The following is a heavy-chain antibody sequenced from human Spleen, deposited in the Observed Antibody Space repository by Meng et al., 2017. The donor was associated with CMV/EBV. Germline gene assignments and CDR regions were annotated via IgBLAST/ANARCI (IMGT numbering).Heavy chain of an antibody. J-gene: IGHJ3*02. Sequence: SSYGMHWGRQAAGKGLEWVAVISYDGSNKYYADSVKGQFTISRDNSKNTLYLQMNSLRAEDTAVYYCARGHSNYDLWSGYPDAFDIWGQGTMVTVSS. CDR1: SSYG. V-gene: IGHV3-30-3*01. D-gene: IGHD3-3*01. CDR2: ISYDGSNK. CDR3: ARGHSNYDLWSGYPDAFDI.